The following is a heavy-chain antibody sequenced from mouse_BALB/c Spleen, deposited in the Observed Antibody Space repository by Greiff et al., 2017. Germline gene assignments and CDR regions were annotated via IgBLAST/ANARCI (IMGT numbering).Heavy chain of an antibody. D-gene: IGHD4-1*01. CDR2: ISSGGGST. CDR3: AIVTGTGDY. CDR1: GFAFSSYD. Sequence: EVQLVESGGGLVKPGGSLKLSCAASGFAFSSYDMSWVRQTPEKRLEWVAYISSGGGSTYYPDTVKGRFTISRDNAKNTLYLQMSSLKSEDTAMYYCAIVTGTGDYWGQGTTLTVSS. J-gene: IGHJ2*01. V-gene: IGHV5-12-1*01.